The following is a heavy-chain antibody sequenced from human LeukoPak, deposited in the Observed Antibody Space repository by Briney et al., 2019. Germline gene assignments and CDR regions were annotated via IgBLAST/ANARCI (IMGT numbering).Heavy chain of an antibody. CDR2: INPHSGDT. CDR1: GYTFNAVF. V-gene: IGHV1-2*02. Sequence: ASVKVSCKASGYTFNAVFIHWVRQAPGQGLEWLGWINPHSGDTTYAQNFQGRVTMTRDTSISTIYMEVTSLISDDTAIYYCARAYANYGDYWGQGTLVTVSS. J-gene: IGHJ4*02. D-gene: IGHD3-10*01. CDR3: ARAYANYGDY.